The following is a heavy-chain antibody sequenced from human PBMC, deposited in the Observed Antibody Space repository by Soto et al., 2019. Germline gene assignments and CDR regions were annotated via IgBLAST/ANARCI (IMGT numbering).Heavy chain of an antibody. CDR1: GYTFTNYA. D-gene: IGHD1-26*01. V-gene: IGHV1-3*01. CDR2: INAGNGNT. CDR3: ARSSGGNFGIIIEGTNWFAP. Sequence: ASVKVSFKASGYTFTNYAMHWGRQAPGQRLEWMGWINAGNGNTKYSQKFQGRVTITRDTSASTAYMELSSLRSEDTAVYYCARSSGGNFGIIIEGTNWFAPWGQGTLVTVSS. J-gene: IGHJ5*02.